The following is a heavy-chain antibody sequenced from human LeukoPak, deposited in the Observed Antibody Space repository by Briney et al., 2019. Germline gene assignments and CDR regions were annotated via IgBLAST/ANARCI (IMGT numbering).Heavy chain of an antibody. CDR1: GFTFSKYW. CDR2: INTDGTVT. Sequence: GGSLRLSCAASGFTFSKYWMLWVRQALGKGLESVSRINTDGTVTTYADSVKGRFTVSRDNADNTMFLQMNSVRDEDTAVYYCATKQWLAPPPDSWGQGTPVTVSS. CDR3: ATKQWLAPPPDS. D-gene: IGHD6-19*01. V-gene: IGHV3-74*01. J-gene: IGHJ4*02.